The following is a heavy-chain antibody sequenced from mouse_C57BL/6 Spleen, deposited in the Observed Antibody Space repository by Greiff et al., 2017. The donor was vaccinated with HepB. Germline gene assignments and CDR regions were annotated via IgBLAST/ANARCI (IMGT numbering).Heavy chain of an antibody. V-gene: IGHV1-72*01. J-gene: IGHJ2*01. D-gene: IGHD1-1*01. Sequence: QVQLQQPGAELVKPGASVKLSCKASGYTFTSYWMHWVKQRPGRGLEWIGRIDPNSGGTKYNEKFKSKATLTVDKPSSTAYMQLSSLTSEDSAVYYCARGSFITAVVAYYFDYWGQGTTLTVSS. CDR3: ARGSFITAVVAYYFDY. CDR2: IDPNSGGT. CDR1: GYTFTSYW.